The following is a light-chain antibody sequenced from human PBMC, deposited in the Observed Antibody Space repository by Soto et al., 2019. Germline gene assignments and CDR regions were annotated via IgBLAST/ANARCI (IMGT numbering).Light chain of an antibody. Sequence: EIVMTQSPATLSVSPGEIATLSCGASQSVSSNLAWYQQKPGQAPKLLLYNPSTRATGIPARFSGSGSGTEFTLTISSLQSEDCAMYYCQQYDDWPLTFGGGTKVEIK. CDR2: NPS. CDR1: QSVSSN. CDR3: QQYDDWPLT. J-gene: IGKJ4*01. V-gene: IGKV3-15*01.